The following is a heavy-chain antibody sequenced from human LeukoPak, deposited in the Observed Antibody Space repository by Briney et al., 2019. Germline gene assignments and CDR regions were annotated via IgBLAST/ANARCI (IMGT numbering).Heavy chain of an antibody. CDR1: AASVSNWC. V-gene: IGHV4-4*07. D-gene: IGHD6-19*01. CDR3: ARDMSWSGWYALDY. CDR2: ICFVGGT. J-gene: IGHJ4*02. Sequence: SETLSLTCSVSAASVSNWCCSWIRQPAGGRLECIVRICFVGGTDYTPSLKGRVTMSVDTSKNQFSLKLTSVTAADTDVYYCARDMSWSGWYALDYWGQGTLVTVSS.